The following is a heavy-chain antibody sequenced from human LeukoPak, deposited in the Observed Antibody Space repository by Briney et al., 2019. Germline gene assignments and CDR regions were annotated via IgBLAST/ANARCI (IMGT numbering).Heavy chain of an antibody. Sequence: PGGSLRLSCAASGYTFSSYTLHWVRQAPGRGLEWVAAISYDGGGSYYADSVKGRFTVSRDNSKNTLYLQMNSLRPEDTAVYSCARDGPSYRSGFYFDNWGQGALVTVSS. V-gene: IGHV3-30-3*01. CDR3: ARDGPSYRSGFYFDN. J-gene: IGHJ4*02. D-gene: IGHD6-19*01. CDR2: ISYDGGGS. CDR1: GYTFSSYT.